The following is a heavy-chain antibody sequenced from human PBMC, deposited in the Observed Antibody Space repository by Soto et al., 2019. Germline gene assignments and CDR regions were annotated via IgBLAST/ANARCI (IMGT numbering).Heavy chain of an antibody. D-gene: IGHD1-26*01. V-gene: IGHV1-2*06. CDR2: INPNSGDT. CDR1: GYTFTDHY. Sequence: QVQLVQSGAEVKRPGASVKVSCKASGYTFTDHYLHWVRQAPGQGLEWMGRINPNSGDTSYAQQFLGRVTMTRATSITTAYMDLSRLRYDDTAVYYCAVSKGEGGTRYPFDYWGQGTLVTVSS. CDR3: AVSKGEGGTRYPFDY. J-gene: IGHJ4*02.